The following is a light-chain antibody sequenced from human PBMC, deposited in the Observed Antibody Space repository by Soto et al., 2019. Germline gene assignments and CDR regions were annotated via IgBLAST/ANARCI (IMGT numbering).Light chain of an antibody. CDR3: QVWDKSGSDHVYV. V-gene: IGLV3-21*02. CDR2: DDS. J-gene: IGLJ1*01. Sequence: SYELTQPPSVSVAPGQTARMTWGGPNIGSKSVHWYQQKPGQAPVLVVYDDSDRPSGIPERFSGSNSGNTATLTISRVEAGDEADYYCQVWDKSGSDHVYVFGTGTKLTVL. CDR1: NIGSKS.